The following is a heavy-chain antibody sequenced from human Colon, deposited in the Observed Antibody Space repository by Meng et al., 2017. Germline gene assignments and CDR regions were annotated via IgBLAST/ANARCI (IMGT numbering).Heavy chain of an antibody. CDR3: ARVDFPGDFRDSSGLGL. CDR1: GGSVTEFY. Sequence: QVQLKEWGARRLRPSEPLSLTCTFYGGSVTEFYWSWVRQSPERGLEWIGEINHGGGTNYNPSLSSRVTISLDTSKNQFFLKMNSVTAADTAVYYCARVDFPGDFRDSSGLGLWGQGILVTVSS. J-gene: IGHJ4*02. CDR2: INHGGGT. D-gene: IGHD3-22*01. V-gene: IGHV4-34*01.